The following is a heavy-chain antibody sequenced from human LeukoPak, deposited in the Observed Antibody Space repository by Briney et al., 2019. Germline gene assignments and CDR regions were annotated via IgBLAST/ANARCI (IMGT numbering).Heavy chain of an antibody. D-gene: IGHD3-22*01. J-gene: IGHJ4*02. CDR2: INPNSGGT. V-gene: IGHV1-2*02. Sequence: ASVKVSCKASGYTFTGYYMHWVRQAPGQGLEWMGWINPNSGGTNYAQKFQGRVTMTRDTSISTAYMELSRLRSDDTAVYYCAINYYDSSGNFDYWGQGTLVTVSS. CDR3: AINYYDSSGNFDY. CDR1: GYTFTGYY.